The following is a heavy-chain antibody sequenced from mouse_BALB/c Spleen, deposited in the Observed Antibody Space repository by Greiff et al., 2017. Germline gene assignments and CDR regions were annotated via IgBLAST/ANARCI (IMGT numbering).Heavy chain of an antibody. CDR3: ARYYYGSSYFDY. V-gene: IGHV1-7*01. D-gene: IGHD1-1*01. Sequence: VQLQQSGAELAKPGASVKMSCKASGYTFTSYWMHWVKQRPGQGLEWIGYINPSTGYTEYNQKFKDKATLTADKSSSTAYMQLSSLTSEDSAVYYCARYYYGSSYFDYWGQGTTLTVSS. CDR1: GYTFTSYW. CDR2: INPSTGYT. J-gene: IGHJ2*01.